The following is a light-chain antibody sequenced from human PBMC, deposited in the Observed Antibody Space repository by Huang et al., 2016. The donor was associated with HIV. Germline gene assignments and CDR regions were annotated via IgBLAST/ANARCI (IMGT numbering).Light chain of an antibody. CDR2: AAS. V-gene: IGKV1-39*01. CDR1: QTINSY. Sequence: DIQMTQSPSSLSASVGDRVTITCRASQTINSYLHWYQQKPGKAPQLLISAASNLQSGVPSRFSGGGSGTDFTLTISSLQPEDFATYYCQQTYSSPRTFGQGTKVDIK. CDR3: QQTYSSPRT. J-gene: IGKJ1*01.